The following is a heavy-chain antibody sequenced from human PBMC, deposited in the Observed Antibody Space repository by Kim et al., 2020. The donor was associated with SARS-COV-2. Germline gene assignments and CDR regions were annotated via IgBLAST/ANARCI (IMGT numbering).Heavy chain of an antibody. CDR1: GFTFSSYA. D-gene: IGHD2-15*01. Sequence: GGSLRLSCAASGFTFSSYAMHWVRQAPGKGLEWVAVISYDGSNKYYADSVKGRFTISRDNSKNTLYLQMNSLRAEDTAVYYCARDLGYCSGGSCLLFDYWGQGTLVTVSS. J-gene: IGHJ4*02. CDR2: ISYDGSNK. V-gene: IGHV3-30*04. CDR3: ARDLGYCSGGSCLLFDY.